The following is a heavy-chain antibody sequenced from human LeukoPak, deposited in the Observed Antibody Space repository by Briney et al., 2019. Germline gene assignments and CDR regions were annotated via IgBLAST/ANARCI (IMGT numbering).Heavy chain of an antibody. CDR1: GFTFSTYN. V-gene: IGHV3-21*01. D-gene: IGHD1-26*01. Sequence: GGSLRLPCAASGFTFSTYNMNWVRQAPGKGLEWVSSITSTSSYMYYADSVKGRFTISRDNAQNSLYLHMSSLRAEDTAVYYCARDPYSGGYGDDYYYYMDVWGKGTTVTISS. CDR2: ITSTSSYM. CDR3: ARDPYSGGYGDDYYYYMDV. J-gene: IGHJ6*03.